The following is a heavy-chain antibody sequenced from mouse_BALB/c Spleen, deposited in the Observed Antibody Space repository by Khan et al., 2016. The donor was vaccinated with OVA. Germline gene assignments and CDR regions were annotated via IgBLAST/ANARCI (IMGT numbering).Heavy chain of an antibody. D-gene: IGHD4-1*01. CDR2: ISNSGST. CDR1: GYSITSDYA. CDR3: ASELGRYYAMDY. J-gene: IGHJ4*01. Sequence: VQLKESGPGLVKPSQSLSLTCTVTGYSITSDYAWNWIRQFPGNKLEWMGYISNSGSTSYNPSLKSRNSITRDTSKNQFFLHLNSVTTEDTATYYCASELGRYYAMDYWGQGTSVTVSS. V-gene: IGHV3-2*02.